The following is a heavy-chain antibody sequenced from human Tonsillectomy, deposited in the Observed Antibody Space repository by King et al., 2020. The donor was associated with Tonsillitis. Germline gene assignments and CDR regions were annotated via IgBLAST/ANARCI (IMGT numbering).Heavy chain of an antibody. J-gene: IGHJ4*02. CDR1: GFTFSSYG. CDR3: ANLEGGDYGDYGEDNFDY. D-gene: IGHD4-17*01. CDR2: ISNDGSNK. V-gene: IGHV3-30*18. Sequence: VQLVESGGGVVQPGRSLRLSCAASGFTFSSYGMHWVRQAPGKGLEWVAVISNDGSNKYYADSVKGRFTISRDNSKNTLYLQMNSLRAEDTAVYHCANLEGGDYGDYGEDNFDYWGQGTLVTVSS.